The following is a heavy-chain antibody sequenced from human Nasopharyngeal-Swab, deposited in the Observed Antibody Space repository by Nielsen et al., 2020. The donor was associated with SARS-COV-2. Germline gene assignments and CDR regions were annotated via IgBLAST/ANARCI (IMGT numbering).Heavy chain of an antibody. V-gene: IGHV3-21*01. CDR3: ARDDYYDSSGYYRYYYYGMDV. J-gene: IGHJ6*02. CDR1: GFTFSSYS. Sequence: GDSLKISCAASGFTFSSYSMNWVRQAPGKGLEWVSSINSSSSYIYYADSVKGRFTISRDNAKNSLYLQMNSLRAEDTAVYYCARDDYYDSSGYYRYYYYGMDVWGQGTTVTVSS. D-gene: IGHD3-22*01. CDR2: INSSSSYI.